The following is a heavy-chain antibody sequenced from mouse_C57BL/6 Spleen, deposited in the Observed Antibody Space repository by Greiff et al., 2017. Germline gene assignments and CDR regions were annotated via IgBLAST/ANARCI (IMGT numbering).Heavy chain of an antibody. CDR3: ARLNSNGFFAY. Sequence: QVQLQQPGAELVRPGSSVKLSCKASGYTFTSYWLHWVKQRPIQGLEWIGNIDPSDSETHYNQKFKDKATLTVDKSSSTAYMQLSSLTSEDSAVYYCARLNSNGFFAYWGQGTLVTVSA. D-gene: IGHD2-5*01. J-gene: IGHJ3*01. V-gene: IGHV1-52*01. CDR1: GYTFTSYW. CDR2: IDPSDSET.